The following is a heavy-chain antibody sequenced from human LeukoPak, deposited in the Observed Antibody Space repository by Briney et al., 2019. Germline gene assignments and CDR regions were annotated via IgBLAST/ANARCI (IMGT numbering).Heavy chain of an antibody. CDR3: ARRKYCSGGSCSALDY. Sequence: GGSLRLSCAASGFGFSNFWMSWVRQAPGKGPEWVANIKEDGSLKNYVDSVEGRFTVSRDNAKNTLYLQMNSLRLEDTAVYYCARRKYCSGGSCSALDYWGQGTLVTVSS. D-gene: IGHD2-15*01. CDR2: IKEDGSLK. CDR1: GFGFSNFW. J-gene: IGHJ4*02. V-gene: IGHV3-7*03.